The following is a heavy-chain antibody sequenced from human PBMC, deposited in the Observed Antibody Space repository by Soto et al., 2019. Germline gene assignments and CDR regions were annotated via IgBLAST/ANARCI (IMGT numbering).Heavy chain of an antibody. CDR1: LYSISSGYY. Sequence: SETLSLTCAVSLYSISSGYYWGWIRQPPGKGLEWIGSIYHSGNIYYNPSLKSRVTLSVDTSKNQFSLRVSHVTAADPAVYYWARAIRGFSQGFGYWGQGTLVTVSS. V-gene: IGHV4-38-2*01. CDR3: ARAIRGFSQGFGY. J-gene: IGHJ4*02. D-gene: IGHD5-18*01. CDR2: IYHSGNI.